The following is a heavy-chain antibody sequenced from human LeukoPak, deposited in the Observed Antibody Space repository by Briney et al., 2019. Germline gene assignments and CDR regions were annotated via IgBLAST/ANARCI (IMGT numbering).Heavy chain of an antibody. V-gene: IGHV1-2*02. D-gene: IGHD6-13*01. Sequence: ASVNVSCKASGYTFTDYYMHWVRQAPGQGLEWMGWINPNSGGTNYAQKFQGRVTMTTDTSISTAYMEVSRQRSDDTPVYYCARVRIGQQLDKYYYYAMDVWGQGTTVTVSS. CDR2: INPNSGGT. J-gene: IGHJ6*02. CDR1: GYTFTDYY. CDR3: ARVRIGQQLDKYYYYAMDV.